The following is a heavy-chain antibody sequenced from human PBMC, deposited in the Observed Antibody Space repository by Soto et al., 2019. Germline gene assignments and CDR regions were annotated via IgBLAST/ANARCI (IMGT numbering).Heavy chain of an antibody. CDR2: IKQDGSEK. V-gene: IGHV3-7*01. D-gene: IGHD3-3*01. J-gene: IGHJ4*02. CDR1: GFTFSSYW. CDR3: ARVRRNNVITIFGVVRKYYFDY. Sequence: GGSLRLSCAASGFTFSSYWMSWVRQAPGKGLEWVANIKQDGSEKYYVDSVKGRFTISRDNAKNSLYLQMNSLRAEDTAVYYCARVRRNNVITIFGVVRKYYFDYWGQGTLVTVSS.